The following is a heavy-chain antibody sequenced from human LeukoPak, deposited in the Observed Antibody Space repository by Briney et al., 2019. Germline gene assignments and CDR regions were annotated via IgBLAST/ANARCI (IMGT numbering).Heavy chain of an antibody. J-gene: IGHJ4*02. CDR2: INPSGGST. CDR1: GYTFSSYY. Sequence: ASVKVSCKASGYTFSSYYMHWVRQAPGQGLEWMGIINPSGGSTSYAQKFQGRVTMTRDTSTRTVYMEVSSLRSEDTAVYYCARDYGCWSGYPNWGQGTLVTVSS. CDR3: ARDYGCWSGYPN. D-gene: IGHD3-3*01. V-gene: IGHV1-46*01.